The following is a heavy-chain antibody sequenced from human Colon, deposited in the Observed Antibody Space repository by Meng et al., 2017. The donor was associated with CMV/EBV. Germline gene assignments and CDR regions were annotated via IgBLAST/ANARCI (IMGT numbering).Heavy chain of an antibody. V-gene: IGHV3-33*01. CDR2: IGHDGSYT. D-gene: IGHD3-3*01. CDR3: ARDLERGKYVDY. Sequence: VVYGFSFGVFGMQWVRQAPGRGMEFVAIIGHDGSYTNYEDYVKGRFTISRDNSKNTVSLQLSSLRAEETAVYYCARDLERGKYVDYWGPGTLVTVSS. CDR1: GFSFGVFG. J-gene: IGHJ4*02.